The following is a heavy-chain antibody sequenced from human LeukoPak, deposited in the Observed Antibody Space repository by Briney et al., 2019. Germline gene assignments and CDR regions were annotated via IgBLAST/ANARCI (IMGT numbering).Heavy chain of an antibody. J-gene: IGHJ5*01. Sequence: PGRSLRLSCAASGFTFNSYTMIWARQAPGKGLEWVSSITTNSAYMYYADSLKGRFSISRDNAKNSLYLHMSGLRAEDTAVYYCARNGASLYYGSDNYYNWFDSWGQGTLVTVSS. V-gene: IGHV3-21*01. CDR3: ARNGASLYYGSDNYYNWFDS. CDR1: GFTFNSYT. CDR2: ITTNSAYM. D-gene: IGHD3-10*01.